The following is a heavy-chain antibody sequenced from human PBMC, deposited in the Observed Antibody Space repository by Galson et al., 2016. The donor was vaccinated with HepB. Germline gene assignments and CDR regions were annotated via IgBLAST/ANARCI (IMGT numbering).Heavy chain of an antibody. J-gene: IGHJ4*02. V-gene: IGHV3-21*01. CDR3: CVDTAMDYVFDY. CDR2: IVSRGSHM. D-gene: IGHD5-18*01. CDR1: GFTFSSYN. Sequence: SLRLSCAASGFTFSSYNMNWVRQAPGKGPEWVSSIVSRGSHMFYADSLKGRFTISRDNTKNSLFLQMSSLRAEDTAVYYCCVDTAMDYVFDYWGQGTLVTVSS.